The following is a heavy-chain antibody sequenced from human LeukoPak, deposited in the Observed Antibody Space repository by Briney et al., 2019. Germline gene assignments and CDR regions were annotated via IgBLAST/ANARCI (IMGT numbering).Heavy chain of an antibody. CDR1: GYTFTGYY. CDR3: ARDASSWPYWGMVVTPRRPYYFDY. Sequence: ASVKVSCKASGYTFTGYYIHWVRQAPGQGLEWMGRINPNNGGTNYAQKLQGRVTMTTDTSTSTAYMELRSLRSDDTAVYYCARDASSWPYWGMVVTPRRPYYFDYWGQGTLVTVSS. V-gene: IGHV1-2*06. D-gene: IGHD4-23*01. J-gene: IGHJ4*02. CDR2: INPNNGGT.